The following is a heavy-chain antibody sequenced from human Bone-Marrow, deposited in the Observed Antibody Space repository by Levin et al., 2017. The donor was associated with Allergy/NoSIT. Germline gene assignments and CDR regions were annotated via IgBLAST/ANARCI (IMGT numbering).Heavy chain of an antibody. CDR3: ARGDCRHVDRTAHYTADF. CDR2: FYTNGGRA. Sequence: GASVKVSCKASGYTFITYQIHWVRQAPGGGLEWMGMFYTNGGRADIAQKFQGRVTMTRDTSTSTVFLQLRTVRSEDTAVYYCARGDCRHVDRTAHYTADFWGQGTQVTVSS. V-gene: IGHV1-46*01. D-gene: IGHD3/OR15-3a*01. J-gene: IGHJ4*02. CDR1: GYTFITYQ.